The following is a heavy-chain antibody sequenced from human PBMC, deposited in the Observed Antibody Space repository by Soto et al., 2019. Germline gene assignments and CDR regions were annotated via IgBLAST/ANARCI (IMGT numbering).Heavy chain of an antibody. CDR3: AKDIAARYYYYGMDV. D-gene: IGHD6-6*01. Sequence: GSLRLSCAASGFTFSSYGMHWVRQAPGKGLEWVAVISYDGSNKYYADSVKGRFTISRDNSKNTLYLQMNSLRAEDTAVYYCAKDIAARYYYYGMDVWGQGTTVTVSS. V-gene: IGHV3-30*18. J-gene: IGHJ6*02. CDR2: ISYDGSNK. CDR1: GFTFSSYG.